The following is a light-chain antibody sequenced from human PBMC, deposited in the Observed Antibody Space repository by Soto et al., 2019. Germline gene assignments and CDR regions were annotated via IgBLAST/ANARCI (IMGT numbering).Light chain of an antibody. CDR1: QGINIY. CDR2: AAS. Sequence: DIQMTQSPSSLSASVGDRVTLTCRTSQGINIYLNWYQQRPGKAPQLLIYAASNLHSGVPSRFSGSGSGTDFSLTINNLQPEDVATYYCQQAYGSPLTFGRGTKVE. J-gene: IGKJ4*01. V-gene: IGKV1-39*01. CDR3: QQAYGSPLT.